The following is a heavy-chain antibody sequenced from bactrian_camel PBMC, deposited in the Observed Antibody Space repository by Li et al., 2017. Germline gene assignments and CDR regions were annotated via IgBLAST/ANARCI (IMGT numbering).Heavy chain of an antibody. Sequence: VQLVESGGGLVQPGGSLRLSCATSGFTFSSYAATWVRQAPGKEREAVADIDADGRVRYVDSVKGRFTVSKDNAKITLYLMMDSLKLEDTAMYYCAADNSRHCYSGSWCHGGPCSTAYWGQGTQVTVS. D-gene: IGHD7*01. CDR1: GFTFSSYA. CDR2: IDADGRV. CDR3: AADNSRHCYSGSWCHGGPCSTAY. J-gene: IGHJ4*01. V-gene: IGHV3S42*01.